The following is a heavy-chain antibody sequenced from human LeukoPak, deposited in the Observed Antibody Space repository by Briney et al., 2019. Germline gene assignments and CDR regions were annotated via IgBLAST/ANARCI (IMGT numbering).Heavy chain of an antibody. J-gene: IGHJ6*02. Sequence: GSLRLSCAASGFTFSSYGMHWVRQAPGKGLEWVAVISYDGSNKYYADSVKGRFTISRDNSKNTLYLQMNSLRAEDTAVYYCARPFTGTTSYYYYYYGMDVWGQGTTVTVSS. D-gene: IGHD4-17*01. CDR1: GFTFSSYG. CDR3: ARPFTGTTSYYYYYYGMDV. V-gene: IGHV3-30*03. CDR2: ISYDGSNK.